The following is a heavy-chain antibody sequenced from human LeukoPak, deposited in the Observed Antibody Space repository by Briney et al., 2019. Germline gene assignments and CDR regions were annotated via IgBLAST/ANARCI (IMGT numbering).Heavy chain of an antibody. Sequence: GGSLRLSCAASGFTFSRYSMNWVRQAPGKGLEWVSGISWNSGSIGYADSVKGRFTISRDNAKNSLYLQMNSLRAEDTALYYCAKGYGMIVVAGAFDIWGQGTMVTVSS. D-gene: IGHD3-22*01. J-gene: IGHJ3*02. CDR3: AKGYGMIVVAGAFDI. V-gene: IGHV3-9*01. CDR1: GFTFSRYS. CDR2: ISWNSGSI.